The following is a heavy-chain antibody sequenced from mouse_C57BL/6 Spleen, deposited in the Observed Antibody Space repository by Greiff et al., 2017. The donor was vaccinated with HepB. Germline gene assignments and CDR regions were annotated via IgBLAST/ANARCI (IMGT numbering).Heavy chain of an antibody. CDR1: GYAFSSYW. D-gene: IGHD1-1*01. V-gene: IGHV1-80*01. J-gene: IGHJ2*01. Sequence: VQLQQSGAELVKPGASVKISCKASGYAFSSYWMNWVKQRPGKGLEWIGQIYPGDGDTNYNGKFKGKATLTADKSSSTAYMQHSSLTSEAAAVYFSARDYYGSSFDYWGQGTTLTVSS. CDR3: ARDYYGSSFDY. CDR2: IYPGDGDT.